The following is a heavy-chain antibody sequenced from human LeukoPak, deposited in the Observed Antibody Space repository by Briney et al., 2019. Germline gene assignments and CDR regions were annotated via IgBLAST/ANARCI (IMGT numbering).Heavy chain of an antibody. J-gene: IGHJ4*02. D-gene: IGHD3-22*01. V-gene: IGHV6-1*01. CDR2: TYYRSKWYN. CDR3: ARRRWDYYDSRQRRPLDY. Sequence: SQTLSLTCAISGDSVSSNSAAWNWIRQSPSRGLEWLGRTYYRSKWYNDYAVSVKSRITINPDTSKNQFSLKLSSVTAADTAVYYCARRRWDYYDSRQRRPLDYWGQGTLVTVSS. CDR1: GDSVSSNSAA.